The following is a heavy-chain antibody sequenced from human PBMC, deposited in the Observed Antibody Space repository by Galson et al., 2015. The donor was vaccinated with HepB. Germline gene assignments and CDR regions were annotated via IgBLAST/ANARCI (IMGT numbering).Heavy chain of an antibody. CDR2: ISSNGGST. D-gene: IGHD6-6*01. CDR3: VKWKERQLLRGDAFDI. V-gene: IGHV3-64D*06. J-gene: IGHJ3*02. CDR1: GFTFSSYA. Sequence: SLRLSCAASGFTFSSYAMHWVRQAPGKGLEYVSAISSNGGSTYYADSVKGRFTISRDNSKNTLYLQMSSLRAEDTAVYYCVKWKERQLLRGDAFDIWGQGTMVTVSS.